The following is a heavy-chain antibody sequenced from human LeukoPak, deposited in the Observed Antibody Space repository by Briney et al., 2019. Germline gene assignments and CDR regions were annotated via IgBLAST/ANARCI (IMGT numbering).Heavy chain of an antibody. CDR2: INSDGSST. J-gene: IGHJ4*02. V-gene: IGHV3-74*01. Sequence: SGGSLRLSCAASGFTFSSYWMHWVRQAPGKGLVWVSRINSDGSSTSYADSVKGRFTISRDNAKNTLYLQMNSLRAEDTAVYYCAKPSYSSLAEFDYWGQGTLVTVSS. D-gene: IGHD6-6*01. CDR1: GFTFSSYW. CDR3: AKPSYSSLAEFDY.